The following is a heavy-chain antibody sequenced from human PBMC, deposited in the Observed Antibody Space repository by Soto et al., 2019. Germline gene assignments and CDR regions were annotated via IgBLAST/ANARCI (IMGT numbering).Heavy chain of an antibody. CDR1: GGSISSGGYS. CDR2: IYHSGSI. V-gene: IGHV4-30-2*01. CDR3: AKNWNWGSLVH. Sequence: SETLSLTCAVSGGSISSGGYSWSWIRQPPGKGLEGIGYIYHSGSIYYNPSLKSRVTISVDRSKNQFSLKLSSVTAADTAVYYCAKNWNWGSLVHWGQGTLVTVSS. D-gene: IGHD7-27*01. J-gene: IGHJ4*02.